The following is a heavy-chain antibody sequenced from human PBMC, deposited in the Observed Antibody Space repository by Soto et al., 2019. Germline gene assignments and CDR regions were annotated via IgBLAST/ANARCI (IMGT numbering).Heavy chain of an antibody. CDR2: ITDSGSGT. D-gene: IGHD2-15*01. CDR1: GFNFSQYS. J-gene: IGHJ4*02. V-gene: IGHV3-23*01. CDR3: AKDLSVVFDY. Sequence: GGSLRLSCAASGFNFSQYSMSWVRQAPGKGLEWVSAITDSGSGTHYADSVKGRFTISRDNSKNTLYLQLNSLRAEDTAVYYCAKDLSVVFDYWGQGTLVTDSS.